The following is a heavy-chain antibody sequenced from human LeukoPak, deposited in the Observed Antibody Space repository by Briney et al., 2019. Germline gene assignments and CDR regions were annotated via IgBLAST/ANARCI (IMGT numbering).Heavy chain of an antibody. Sequence: GGPLRLSCAASGFTFSSYWMHWVRQAPGKGLVWVSRINSDGSSTSYADSVKGRFTISRDNAKNTLYLQMNSLRAEDTAVYYCARDSIPYYDFWSGYAPRYYYYYYMDVWGKGTTVTVSS. D-gene: IGHD3-3*01. CDR2: INSDGSST. CDR1: GFTFSSYW. V-gene: IGHV3-74*01. J-gene: IGHJ6*03. CDR3: ARDSIPYYDFWSGYAPRYYYYYYMDV.